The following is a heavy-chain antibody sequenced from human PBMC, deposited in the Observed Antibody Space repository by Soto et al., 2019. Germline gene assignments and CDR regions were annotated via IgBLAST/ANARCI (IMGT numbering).Heavy chain of an antibody. CDR1: GGSISSGGYS. CDR3: ASSNLGYCSGGSCYYFDY. D-gene: IGHD2-15*01. CDR2: IYYSGST. Sequence: SETLSLTCAVSGGSISSGGYSWSWIRQPPGKGLEWIGYIYYSGSTYYNPSLKSRVTISVDTSKNQFSLKLSSVTAADTAVYYCASSNLGYCSGGSCYYFDYWGQGTLVTVSS. J-gene: IGHJ4*02. V-gene: IGHV4-31*11.